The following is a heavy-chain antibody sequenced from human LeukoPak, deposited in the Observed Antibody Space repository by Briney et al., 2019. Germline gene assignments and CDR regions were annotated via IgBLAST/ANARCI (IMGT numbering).Heavy chain of an antibody. V-gene: IGHV4-59*01. J-gene: IGHJ6*03. D-gene: IGHD5-12*01. CDR1: GGSISSYY. CDR3: ATGRTGYSGYEIPHYPNYYYYYMDV. CDR2: IYHSGTT. Sequence: SETLSLTCTVSGGSISSYYWNWIRQSPGKGLEWIGFIYHSGTTNYNPSLESRATMSVDTSKNQFSLILSSVTAADTAVYYCATGRTGYSGYEIPHYPNYYYYYMDVWGKGTTVTVSS.